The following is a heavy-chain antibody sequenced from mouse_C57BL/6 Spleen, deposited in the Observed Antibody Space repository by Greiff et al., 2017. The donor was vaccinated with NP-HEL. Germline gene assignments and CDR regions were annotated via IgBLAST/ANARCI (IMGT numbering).Heavy chain of an antibody. CDR3: AREALYDYDVGYFDV. Sequence: VKPGASVKIPCKASGYTFTDYNMDWVKQSHGKSLEWIGDINPNNGGTIYNQKFKGKATLTVDKSSSTAYMELRSLTSEDTADYYCAREALYDYDVGYFDVWGTGTTVTVSS. CDR1: GYTFTDYN. D-gene: IGHD2-4*01. CDR2: INPNNGGT. V-gene: IGHV1-18*01. J-gene: IGHJ1*03.